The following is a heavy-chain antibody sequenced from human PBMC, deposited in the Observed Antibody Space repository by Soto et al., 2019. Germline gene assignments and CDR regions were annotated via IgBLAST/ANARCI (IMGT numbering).Heavy chain of an antibody. D-gene: IGHD6-13*01. CDR2: IYWNDDK. Sequence: SGPSLVNPTQTLTLTCTFSGFSLSTTGVGVGWIRQPPGKALEWLALIYWNDDKYYSPSLKSRLSITKDTTKNQAVLTMTNVDPVDTATYYCAHSGYFFYGMDVWGQGTTVTVSS. J-gene: IGHJ6*02. CDR1: GFSLSTTGVG. V-gene: IGHV2-5*01. CDR3: AHSGYFFYGMDV.